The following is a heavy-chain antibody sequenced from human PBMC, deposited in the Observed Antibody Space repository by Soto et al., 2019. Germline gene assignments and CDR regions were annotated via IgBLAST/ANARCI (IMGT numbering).Heavy chain of an antibody. CDR2: ISGSGGVT. D-gene: IGHD3-10*01. Sequence: EVELLESGGGLVQPGGSLRLSCVASGFTFKNYDMRWIRQAPGKGLEWVSGISGSGGVTYYADSVKGRFTISRDNSKHTLYLQMNSMRAEDTAIYYCAKNRQFRSYYESAGHYDHWCQGTLVTVSS. J-gene: IGHJ4*02. CDR1: GFTFKNYD. CDR3: AKNRQFRSYYESAGHYDH. V-gene: IGHV3-23*01.